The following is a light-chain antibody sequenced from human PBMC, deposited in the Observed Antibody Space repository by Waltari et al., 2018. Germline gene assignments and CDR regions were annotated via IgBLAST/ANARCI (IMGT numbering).Light chain of an antibody. J-gene: IGLJ1*01. CDR1: NLGDKY. V-gene: IGLV3-1*01. Sequence: SYKLTQPPSVSVSPGQTASISCSGDNLGDKYTSWYQQKAGQSPVLVIYHDSRRPSVIPDRFSGSNSGNTASLTISGTQALDEADYYCLAWDSSTAVFGTGTKLTVL. CDR2: HDS. CDR3: LAWDSSTAV.